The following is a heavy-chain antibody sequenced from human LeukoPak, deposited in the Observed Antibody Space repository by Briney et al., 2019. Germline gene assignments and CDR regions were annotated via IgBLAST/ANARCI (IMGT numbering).Heavy chain of an antibody. CDR1: GFTFSSYG. CDR3: AKGQYYYDSSGYLYY. Sequence: GGSLRLSCAASGFTFSSYGMHWVRQAPGKGPEWVAFIRYDGSNKYYADSVKGRFTISRDNSKNTLYLQMNSLRAEDTAVYYCAKGQYYYDSSGYLYYWGQGTLVTVSS. D-gene: IGHD3-22*01. CDR2: IRYDGSNK. J-gene: IGHJ4*02. V-gene: IGHV3-30*02.